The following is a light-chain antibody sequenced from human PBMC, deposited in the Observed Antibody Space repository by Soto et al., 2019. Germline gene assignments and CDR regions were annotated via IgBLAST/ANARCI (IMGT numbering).Light chain of an antibody. Sequence: EIVLTQSPGTLSLSPGESATLSCRASQSVSSSYLAWYQQKPGQAPMLLIYGASSRATGIPDRFSGSGSGTDFTLTISRLEPEDFAVYYCQQYGSSPLTFGGGTKVDI. CDR2: GAS. J-gene: IGKJ4*01. V-gene: IGKV3-20*01. CDR3: QQYGSSPLT. CDR1: QSVSSSY.